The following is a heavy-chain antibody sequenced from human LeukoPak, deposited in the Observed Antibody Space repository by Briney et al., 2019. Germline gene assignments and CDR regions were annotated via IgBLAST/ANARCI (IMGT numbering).Heavy chain of an antibody. Sequence: SETLSLTCTVSGGSISSGSYYWSWIRQPAGKGLEWIGRIYTSGSTNYNPSLKSRVTISVDTSKNQFSLKLSSVTAADTAVYYCARRGGYSYGYSWFDPWGQGTLVTVSS. CDR1: GGSISSGSYY. V-gene: IGHV4-61*02. CDR3: ARRGGYSYGYSWFDP. D-gene: IGHD5-18*01. CDR2: IYTSGST. J-gene: IGHJ5*02.